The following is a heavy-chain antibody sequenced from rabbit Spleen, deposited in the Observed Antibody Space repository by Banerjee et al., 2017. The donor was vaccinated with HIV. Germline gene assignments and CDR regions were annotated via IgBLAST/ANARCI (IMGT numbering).Heavy chain of an antibody. CDR1: AFSFSDRDV. V-gene: IGHV1S45*01. CDR3: ARDTSSSFSSYGMDL. J-gene: IGHJ6*01. Sequence: QEQLKESGGGLVKPEGSLTLTCKASAFSFSDRDVMCWVRQAPGKGLEWIACINAATGKPVYATWAKGRFAISRTSSTTVTLQMTSLTAADTATYFCARDTSSSFSSYGMDLWGPGTLVTVS. CDR2: INAATGKP. D-gene: IGHD1-1*01.